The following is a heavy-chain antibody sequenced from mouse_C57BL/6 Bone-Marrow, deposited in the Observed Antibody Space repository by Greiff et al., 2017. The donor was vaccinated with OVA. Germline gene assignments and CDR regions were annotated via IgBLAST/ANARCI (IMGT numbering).Heavy chain of an antibody. V-gene: IGHV5-17*01. CDR1: GFTFSDYG. J-gene: IGHJ2*01. Sequence: EVKLVESGGGLVKPGGSLKLSCAASGFTFSDYGMHWVRQAPEKGLEWVAYISSGSSTIYYADTVKGRFTISRDNAKNTLFLQMTSLRSEDTARYYCAIDYFDYWGQGTTLTVSS. CDR3: AIDYFDY. CDR2: ISSGSSTI.